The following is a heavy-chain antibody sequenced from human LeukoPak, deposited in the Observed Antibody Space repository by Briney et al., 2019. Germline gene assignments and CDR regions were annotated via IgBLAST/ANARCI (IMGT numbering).Heavy chain of an antibody. V-gene: IGHV4-34*01. CDR1: GGSFSGYY. D-gene: IGHD3-22*01. J-gene: IGHJ4*02. CDR3: ARGSGDSSGYPLRYYFDY. CDR2: INHSGST. Sequence: SETLSLTCAVYGGSFSGYYWSWIRQPPGKGLEWIGEINHSGSTNYNPSLKSRVTISVDTSKNQFSLKLSSVTAADTAVYYCARGSGDSSGYPLRYYFDYWGQGTLVTVSS.